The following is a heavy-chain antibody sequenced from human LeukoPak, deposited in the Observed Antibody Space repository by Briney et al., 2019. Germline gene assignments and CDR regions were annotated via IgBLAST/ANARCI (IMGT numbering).Heavy chain of an antibody. D-gene: IGHD6-13*01. V-gene: IGHV4-61*02. CDR1: GGSISSSSYY. Sequence: SETLSLTCTVSGGSISSSSYYWSWIRQPAGEGLEWIGRFQTGGSTNYNPSLKSRVTISVDTSKNQFSLKLSSVTAADTAVYYCARGSTWVYFFDYWGQGTLVTVSS. J-gene: IGHJ4*02. CDR2: FQTGGST. CDR3: ARGSTWVYFFDY.